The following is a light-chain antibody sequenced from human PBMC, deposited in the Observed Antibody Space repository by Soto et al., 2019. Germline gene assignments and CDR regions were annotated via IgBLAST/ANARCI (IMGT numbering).Light chain of an antibody. Sequence: LVITHSPSTPAVSHFKSGSSSIRASPSVSRSLARSQPKPGQDPRIPIYGASTRGTGIPARFSGSGSGTEFTLTIISPQSEDFAVYYWQQYKNCWTVGQGTKVDI. CDR3: QQYKNCWT. V-gene: IGKV3-15*01. J-gene: IGKJ1*01. CDR2: GAS. CDR1: PSVSRS.